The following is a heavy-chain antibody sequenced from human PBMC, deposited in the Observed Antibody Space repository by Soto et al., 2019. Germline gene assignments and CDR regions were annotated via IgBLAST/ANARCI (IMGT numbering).Heavy chain of an antibody. CDR1: GFTFSSYS. Sequence: EVQLVESGGGLVKPGGSLRLSCVDSGFTFSSYSMNWVRQAPGKGLEWVSSISNSSSPIFYADSLKGRFTISRDNAKNSLYLQMNSLRAEDTAVYYCVRGGRGYTRDDVFDIWGQGTMVTVSS. V-gene: IGHV3-21*06. CDR3: VRGGRGYTRDDVFDI. J-gene: IGHJ3*02. D-gene: IGHD2-2*02. CDR2: ISNSSSPI.